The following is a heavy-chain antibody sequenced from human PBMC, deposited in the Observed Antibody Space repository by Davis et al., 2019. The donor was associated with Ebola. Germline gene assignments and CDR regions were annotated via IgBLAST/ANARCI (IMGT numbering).Heavy chain of an antibody. Sequence: KISCAASGFTFSSYAISWVRQAPGQGLEWMGGIIPIFGTANYAQKFQGRVTITADKSTSTAYMELSSLRSEDTAVYYCASGEGQLVRNNWFDPWGQGTLVTVSS. J-gene: IGHJ5*02. D-gene: IGHD6-13*01. CDR3: ASGEGQLVRNNWFDP. CDR2: IIPIFGTA. V-gene: IGHV1-69*06. CDR1: GFTFSSYA.